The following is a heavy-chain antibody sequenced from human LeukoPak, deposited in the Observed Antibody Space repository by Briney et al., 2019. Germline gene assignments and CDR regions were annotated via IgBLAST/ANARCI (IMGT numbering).Heavy chain of an antibody. Sequence: GGSLRLSCAASGFTFNIYEMNWVRQAPGKGLEWVANIKQDGSEKYYVDSVKGRFTISRDNAKISLYLQMNSLRAEDTAVYYCARSAGSSGWYEGYYFDYWGQGTLVTVSS. CDR1: GFTFNIYE. CDR3: ARSAGSSGWYEGYYFDY. CDR2: IKQDGSEK. D-gene: IGHD6-13*01. J-gene: IGHJ4*02. V-gene: IGHV3-7*01.